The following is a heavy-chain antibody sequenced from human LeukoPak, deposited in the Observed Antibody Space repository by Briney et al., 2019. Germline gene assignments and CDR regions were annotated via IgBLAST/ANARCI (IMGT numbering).Heavy chain of an antibody. CDR2: ISSSSSYI. CDR3: ARDLGGIAAAVLAY. CDR1: GFTFSSYR. Sequence: PGGSLRLSCAASGFTFSSYRMNWVRQAPGKGLEWVSSISSSSSYIYYADSVKGRFTIFRDNAKNSLYLQMNSLRAEDTAVYYCARDLGGIAAAVLAYWGQGTLVTVSS. D-gene: IGHD6-13*01. V-gene: IGHV3-21*06. J-gene: IGHJ4*02.